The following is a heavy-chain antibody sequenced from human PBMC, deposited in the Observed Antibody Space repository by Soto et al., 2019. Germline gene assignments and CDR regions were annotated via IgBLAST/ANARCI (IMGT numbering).Heavy chain of an antibody. CDR3: ARAIAGGYGHTTLDY. J-gene: IGHJ4*02. CDR2: INSYNGNT. D-gene: IGHD5-18*01. V-gene: IGHV1-18*01. CDR1: TYTFTNYG. Sequence: QVQLVQSGGEVKKPGASVKVSYKTSTYTFTNYGITWVRQAPGQGLEWMGWINSYNGNTDYVQKFRGRVTMTTDTSTRTAFMELRSLRSDDTAVYYCARAIAGGYGHTTLDYWGQGTLITVSS.